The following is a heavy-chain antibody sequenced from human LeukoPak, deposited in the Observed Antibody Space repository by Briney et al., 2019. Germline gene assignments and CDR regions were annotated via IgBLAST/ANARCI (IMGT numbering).Heavy chain of an antibody. J-gene: IGHJ6*02. V-gene: IGHV1-69*04. CDR3: ARFKDEGGWYVGHYYYYGMDV. Sequence: ASVKVSCKASGYTFTSYGISWVRQAPGQGLEWMGRIIPILGIANYAQKFQGRVTITADKSTSTAYMELSSLRSEDTAVYYCARFKDEGGWYVGHYYYYGMDVWGQGTTVTVSS. CDR2: IIPILGIA. D-gene: IGHD6-19*01. CDR1: GYTFTSYG.